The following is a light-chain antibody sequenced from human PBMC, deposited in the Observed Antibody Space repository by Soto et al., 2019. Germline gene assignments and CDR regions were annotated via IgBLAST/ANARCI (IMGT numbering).Light chain of an antibody. J-gene: IGKJ1*01. CDR3: MQTLQIPT. CDR1: LNLXXXNGYNY. CDR2: LGS. Sequence: DIVMTQSPLSLPVTPGEPASISCRSSLNLXXXNGYNYLDWYLQRPGQSPQLLIYLGSNRASGVPDRFSGSGSGTDFILRISRVEAEDVGVYYCMQTLQIPTFGQGTKVDIK. V-gene: IGKV2-28*01.